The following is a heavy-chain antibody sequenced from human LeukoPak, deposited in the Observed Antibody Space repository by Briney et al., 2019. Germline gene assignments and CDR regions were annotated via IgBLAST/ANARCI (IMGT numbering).Heavy chain of an antibody. CDR1: GYTFTSYG. Sequence: ASVKVSYKASGYTFTSYGISWVRQAPGQGLEWMGWISAYNGNTNYAQKLQGRVTMTTDTSASTAYMELRSLRSDDTAVYYCAASRLTGTTRWFDPWGQGTLVTVSS. CDR3: AASRLTGTTRWFDP. V-gene: IGHV1-18*01. J-gene: IGHJ5*02. D-gene: IGHD1-7*01. CDR2: ISAYNGNT.